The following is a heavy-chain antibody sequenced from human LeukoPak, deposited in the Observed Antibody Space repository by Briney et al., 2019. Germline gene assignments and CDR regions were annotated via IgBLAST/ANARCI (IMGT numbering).Heavy chain of an antibody. CDR2: ITGSGGTT. Sequence: GGSLRLSCVASGLTFSSHAMTWVRQTPGKGLEWVSGITGSGGTTYHADSVKGRFTISRDNSKNTLYLQMNSLRAEDTAVYYCAKDYDYYDSSGCCDYWGQGTLVTVSS. J-gene: IGHJ4*02. V-gene: IGHV3-23*01. CDR3: AKDYDYYDSSGCCDY. D-gene: IGHD3-22*01. CDR1: GLTFSSHA.